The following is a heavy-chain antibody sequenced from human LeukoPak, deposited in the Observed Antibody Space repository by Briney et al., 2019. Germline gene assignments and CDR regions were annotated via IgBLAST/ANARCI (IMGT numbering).Heavy chain of an antibody. J-gene: IGHJ4*02. CDR2: IRYDGSNK. CDR3: AKDPRGYSYGYFDY. CDR1: GFTFSSYG. V-gene: IGHV3-30*02. D-gene: IGHD5-18*01. Sequence: PGGSLRLSCAASGFTFSSYGMHWVRQAPGKGLEWVAFIRYDGSNKYYADSVKGRFTISRDNSKNTLYLQMNSLRAEDTAVYYCAKDPRGYSYGYFDYWGQGTLVTVSS.